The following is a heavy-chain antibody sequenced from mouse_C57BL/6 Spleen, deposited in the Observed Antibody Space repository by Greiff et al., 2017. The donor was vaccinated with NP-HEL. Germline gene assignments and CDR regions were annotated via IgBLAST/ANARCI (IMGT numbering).Heavy chain of an antibody. CDR3: ARHDGYYFDY. CDR1: GFTFSSYG. J-gene: IGHJ2*01. Sequence: VTLVESGGDLVKPGGSLKLSCAASGFTFSSYGMSWVRQTPDKRLEWVATISSGGSYTYYPDSVKGRFTISRDNAKNTLYLQMSSLKSEDTAMYYCARHDGYYFDYWGQGTTLTVSS. CDR2: ISSGGSYT. V-gene: IGHV5-6*01. D-gene: IGHD2-3*01.